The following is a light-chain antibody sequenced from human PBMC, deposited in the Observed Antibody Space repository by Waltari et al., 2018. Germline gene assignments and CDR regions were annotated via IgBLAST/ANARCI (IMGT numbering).Light chain of an antibody. J-gene: IGLJ2*01. CDR1: ILAKTH. CDR2: QDN. V-gene: IGLV3-27*01. CDR3: YSASDNNLVI. Sequence: SYELTQPSSVSVSPGQTARITCSGDILAKTHARWFQQKPGQAPLLGICQDNLRPSGFPERFSGSSSGTIVTLTISGAHVYDEADYHCYSASDNNLVIFGGGTKLTFL.